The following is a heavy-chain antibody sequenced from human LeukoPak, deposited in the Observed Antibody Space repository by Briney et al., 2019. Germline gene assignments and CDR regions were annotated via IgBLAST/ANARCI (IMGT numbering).Heavy chain of an antibody. D-gene: IGHD1-20*01. J-gene: IGHJ4*02. CDR2: INHSGNT. Sequence: PSETLSLTCAVYGGSFSGYYWNWIRQPPGKGLEWIGEINHSGNTNYNPSLKSRVTISLDTSKNQFSLKLTSVTAADTAVYYCARDRYNWNGEDYWGQGTLVTVS. V-gene: IGHV4-34*01. CDR1: GGSFSGYY. CDR3: ARDRYNWNGEDY.